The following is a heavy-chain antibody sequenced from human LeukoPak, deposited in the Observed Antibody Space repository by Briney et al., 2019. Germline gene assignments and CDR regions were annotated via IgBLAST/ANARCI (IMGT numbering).Heavy chain of an antibody. CDR1: GFTFSSYG. D-gene: IGHD3-3*01. Sequence: GGSLRLSRAASGFTFSSYGMHWVRQAPGKGLEWVAVISYDGSNKYYADSVKGRFTISRDNSKNTLYLQMNSLRAEDTAVYYCAKDQSGWPLDYWGQGTLVTVSS. V-gene: IGHV3-30*18. CDR2: ISYDGSNK. CDR3: AKDQSGWPLDY. J-gene: IGHJ4*02.